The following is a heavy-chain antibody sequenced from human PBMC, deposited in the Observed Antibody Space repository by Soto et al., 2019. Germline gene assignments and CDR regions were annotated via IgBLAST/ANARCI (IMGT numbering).Heavy chain of an antibody. CDR1: GYTFISYA. CDR3: AAGGGGSRY. Sequence: QVQLVQSGAEVKKPGASVKVSCKASGYTFISYAMHWVRQAPGHSLEWMGWINAGNGDTRYSQTFQGRVSFTRDTSASTADMELSSLTSEDTAIDYRAAGGGGSRYWGQGTLVTVSS. D-gene: IGHD2-15*01. CDR2: INAGNGDT. J-gene: IGHJ4*02. V-gene: IGHV1-3*01.